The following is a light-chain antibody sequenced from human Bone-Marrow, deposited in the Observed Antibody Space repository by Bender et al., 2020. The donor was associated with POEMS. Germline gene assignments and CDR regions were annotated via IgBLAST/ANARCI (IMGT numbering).Light chain of an antibody. J-gene: IGLJ2*01. V-gene: IGLV2-23*02. CDR1: SSDVGGYKY. Sequence: QSALTQPASVSGSPGQSITISRTGTSSDVGGYKYVSWYQQHPDKAPKVVIYEVNKRPSGVSDRFSGSKFDNTASLTISGLQAADEADYYCCSYAGSSSSVIFGGGTRLTVL. CDR2: EVN. CDR3: CSYAGSSSSVI.